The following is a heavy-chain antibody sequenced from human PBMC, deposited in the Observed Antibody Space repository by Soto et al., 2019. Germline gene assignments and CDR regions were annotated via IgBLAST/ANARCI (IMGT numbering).Heavy chain of an antibody. V-gene: IGHV4-4*02. J-gene: IGHJ6*02. CDR3: ARGMVRGFRSNYYYYGMDV. Sequence: PSETLSLTCAVSGGSINSNWWSWVRQPPGKGLEWIAEIYHTGSTNYNPSLKSRVTISVDTSKNQFSLKLSSVTAADTAVYYCARGMVRGFRSNYYYYGMDVWGQGTTVTVSS. CDR2: IYHTGST. D-gene: IGHD3-10*01. CDR1: GGSINSNW.